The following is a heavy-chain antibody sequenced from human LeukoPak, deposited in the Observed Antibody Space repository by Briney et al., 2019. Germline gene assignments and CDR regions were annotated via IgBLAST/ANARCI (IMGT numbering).Heavy chain of an antibody. CDR2: ISSSSYI. CDR3: AVYGSGSYYPYYFDY. V-gene: IGHV3-21*01. Sequence: GGSLRLSCAASGFTFSSYSMNWVRQAPGKGLEWVSSISSSSYIYYADSVKGRFTISRDNAKNSLYLQMNSLRAEDTAVYYCAVYGSGSYYPYYFDYWGQGTLVTVSS. J-gene: IGHJ4*02. D-gene: IGHD3-10*01. CDR1: GFTFSSYS.